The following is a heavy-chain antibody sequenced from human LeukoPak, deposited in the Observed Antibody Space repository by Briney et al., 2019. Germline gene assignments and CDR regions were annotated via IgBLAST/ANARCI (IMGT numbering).Heavy chain of an antibody. V-gene: IGHV3-23*01. Sequence: PGGSLRLSCAASGFTVSSNYMSWVRQAPGKGLEWVSSISSSGGSTYYADSVKGRFTISRDNSKNTLYLQMNSLRAEDTAVYYCANTGGLGYWGQGSLVTVCS. CDR2: ISSSGGST. CDR1: GFTVSSNY. D-gene: IGHD2-8*02. CDR3: ANTGGLGY. J-gene: IGHJ4*02.